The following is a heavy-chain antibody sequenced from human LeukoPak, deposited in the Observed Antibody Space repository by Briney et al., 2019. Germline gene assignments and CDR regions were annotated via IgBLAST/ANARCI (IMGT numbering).Heavy chain of an antibody. CDR3: ARQSYSSSFDYYYYYYMDV. Sequence: GGSLRLSCVASGFTFSSYWMHWVRQAPGKGLVWVSRINTDGSSTSYADSVKGRFTISRDNAKNTLYLQMNSLRAEDTAVYYCARQSYSSSFDYYYYYYMDVWGKGTTVTVSS. CDR1: GFTFSSYW. D-gene: IGHD6-13*01. J-gene: IGHJ6*03. CDR2: INTDGSST. V-gene: IGHV3-74*01.